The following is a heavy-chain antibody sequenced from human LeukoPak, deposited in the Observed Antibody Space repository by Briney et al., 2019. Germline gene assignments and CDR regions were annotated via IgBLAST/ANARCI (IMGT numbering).Heavy chain of an antibody. CDR2: ISAYNGST. J-gene: IGHJ4*02. Sequence: ASVKVSCKASGYTFTSYGISWVRQAPGQGLEWMGWISAYNGSTNYAQKLQGRVTMTTDTSTSTAYMELRSLRSDDTAVYYCARDGIRRSNYALDYWGQGTLVTVSS. CDR3: ARDGIRRSNYALDY. D-gene: IGHD4-11*01. V-gene: IGHV1-18*01. CDR1: GYTFTSYG.